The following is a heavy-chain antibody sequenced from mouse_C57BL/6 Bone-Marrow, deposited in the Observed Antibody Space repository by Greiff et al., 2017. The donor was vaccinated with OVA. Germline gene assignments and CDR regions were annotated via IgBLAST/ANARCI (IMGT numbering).Heavy chain of an antibody. Sequence: EVKLMESGAELVRPGASVKLSCTASGFNIKDDYMHWVKQRPEQGLEWIGWIDPENGDTEYASKFQGKATITADTSSNTAYLQLSSLTSEDTAVYYCTPGGFDVWGTGTTVTVSS. V-gene: IGHV14-4*01. CDR3: TPGGFDV. CDR1: GFNIKDDY. CDR2: IDPENGDT. J-gene: IGHJ1*03. D-gene: IGHD3-1*01.